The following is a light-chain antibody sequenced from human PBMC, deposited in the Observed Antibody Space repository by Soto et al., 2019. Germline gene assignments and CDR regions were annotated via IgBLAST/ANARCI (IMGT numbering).Light chain of an antibody. CDR2: EVS. V-gene: IGLV2-14*01. CDR3: LSKTSSISYV. CDR1: TSDVGGYNY. J-gene: IGLJ1*01. Sequence: QSVLTQPASVSGSPGQSITISCTGTTSDVGGYNYVSWYQQHPGKVPKLLIHEVSNRPSGVSNRFSGSKSGNTASLTISGLQAEDEGDYYCLSKTSSISYVFGTGTKVTVL.